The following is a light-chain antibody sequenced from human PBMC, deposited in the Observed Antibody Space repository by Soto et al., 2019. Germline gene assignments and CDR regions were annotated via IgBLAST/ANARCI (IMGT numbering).Light chain of an antibody. CDR1: QSISSGY. Sequence: IVLTQSPGTLSLSPGERATLSCRASQSISSGYLAWYQQKPGQAPRLLMYGASYKATDIPDRFSGSGSWTDFTLTISRLEPEDFAVYYCNCQKYDDSPVYTFGQGTKLEIK. J-gene: IGKJ2*01. V-gene: IGKV3-20*01. CDR3: QKYDDSPVYT. CDR2: GAS.